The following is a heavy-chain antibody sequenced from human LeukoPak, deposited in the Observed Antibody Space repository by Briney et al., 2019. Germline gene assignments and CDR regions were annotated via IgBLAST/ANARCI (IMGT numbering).Heavy chain of an antibody. J-gene: IGHJ4*02. V-gene: IGHV4-4*02. Sequence: SGTLSLTCAVSGGSISSSNWWSWVRQPPGKGLEWIAEIYHSGSTNYNPSLKSRVTISVDKSKNQFSLKLSSVTAADTAVYYCARGSEDYDSSGYYYDLGDYWGQGTLVTVSS. D-gene: IGHD3-22*01. CDR1: GGSISSSNW. CDR3: ARGSEDYDSSGYYYDLGDY. CDR2: IYHSGST.